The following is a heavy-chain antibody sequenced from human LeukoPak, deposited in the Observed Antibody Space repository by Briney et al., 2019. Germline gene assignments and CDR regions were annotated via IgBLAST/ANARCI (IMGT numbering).Heavy chain of an antibody. CDR2: ISCDGSNK. D-gene: IGHD6-13*01. V-gene: IGHV3-30*04. CDR1: GFTFSSYA. Sequence: GGSLRLSCAASGFTFSSYAMHWVRQAPGKGLEWVAVISCDGSNKYYADSVKGRFTISRDNSKSTLYLQMNSLRAEDTAVYYCARDLLATAAGTWPYWGQGTLVTVSS. CDR3: ARDLLATAAGTWPY. J-gene: IGHJ4*02.